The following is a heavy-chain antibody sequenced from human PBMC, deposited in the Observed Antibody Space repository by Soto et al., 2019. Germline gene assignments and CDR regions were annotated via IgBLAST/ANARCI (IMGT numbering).Heavy chain of an antibody. CDR3: ARDQGFRVVINSNCFDP. CDR2: ISAYNGNT. CDR1: GDTFSRYG. Sequence: GASVWVSWKTSGDTFSRYGIMWVRQAPGQGLEWLGWISAYNGNTNSAEKLRGILTMTTDASTTTAYMALRSLRSDDTAIYYCARDQGFRVVINSNCFDPWGQATLVTVAS. V-gene: IGHV1-18*01. J-gene: IGHJ5*02. D-gene: IGHD2-21*01.